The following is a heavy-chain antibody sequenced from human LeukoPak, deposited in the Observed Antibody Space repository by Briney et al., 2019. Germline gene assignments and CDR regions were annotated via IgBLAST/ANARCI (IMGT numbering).Heavy chain of an antibody. CDR2: ISPASSET. CDR1: GSMFTSYW. CDR3: ARRGGNWLDP. D-gene: IGHD3-16*01. V-gene: IGHV5-51*01. Sequence: GESLKISFKGSGSMFTSYWIAWVRQRPGKGLELMGIISPASSETLYSPSFQGQVTMSADSSTAYLQWSSRKASDTAIYYCARRGGNWLDPWGQGTLVTVTS. J-gene: IGHJ5*02.